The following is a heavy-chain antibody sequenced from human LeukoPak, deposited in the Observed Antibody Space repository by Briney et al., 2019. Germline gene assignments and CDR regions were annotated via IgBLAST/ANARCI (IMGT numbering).Heavy chain of an antibody. V-gene: IGHV1-2*02. Sequence: ASVKVSCKAPGHTFTGYYMHWVRQAPGQGLEWMGWINPNSGGTNFAQKFQGRVTMTRDASISTAYMELSRLRSDDTAVYYCARDQTDIVGAEAFDYWGQGTLVTVSS. CDR2: INPNSGGT. CDR1: GHTFTGYY. J-gene: IGHJ4*02. D-gene: IGHD1-26*01. CDR3: ARDQTDIVGAEAFDY.